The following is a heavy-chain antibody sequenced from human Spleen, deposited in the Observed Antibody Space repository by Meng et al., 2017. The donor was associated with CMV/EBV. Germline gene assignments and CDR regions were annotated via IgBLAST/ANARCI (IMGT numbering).Heavy chain of an antibody. D-gene: IGHD6-13*01. J-gene: IGHJ4*01. Sequence: LSLTCAASEFTFSSYAMSWVRQAPGRGLAWVSAITASGGSTYYADSVKGRFTVSRDNSKNTLYLQMNSLRAEDTAVYYCAKAFSASWYREYYDDWGQGTLVTVSS. CDR3: AKAFSASWYREYYDD. CDR2: ITASGGST. CDR1: EFTFSSYA. V-gene: IGHV3-23*01.